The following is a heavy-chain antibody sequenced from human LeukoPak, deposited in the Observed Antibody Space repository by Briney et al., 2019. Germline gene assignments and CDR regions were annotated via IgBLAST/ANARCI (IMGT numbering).Heavy chain of an antibody. D-gene: IGHD3-22*01. J-gene: IGHJ2*01. V-gene: IGHV4-39*01. Sequence: SETLSLTCGVSGGSISSSSYYWGWIRQPPGKGLEWIGRIYYSGSTYYNPSLKSRVTISVDTSRNQFSLKLSSVTAADTAVYYCARQLYYDSRGYYWYFDLWGRGTLVTVSS. CDR3: ARQLYYDSRGYYWYFDL. CDR1: GGSISSSSYY. CDR2: IYYSGST.